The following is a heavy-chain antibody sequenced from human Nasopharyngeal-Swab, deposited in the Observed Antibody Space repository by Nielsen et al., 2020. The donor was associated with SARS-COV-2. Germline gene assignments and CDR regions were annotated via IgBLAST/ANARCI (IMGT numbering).Heavy chain of an antibody. CDR2: IYYSGST. CDR1: GGSLSSSSYY. J-gene: IGHJ5*02. CDR3: ARPYYDSSGYDAWFDP. Sequence: SECLSLACTVAGGSLSSSSYYWGWIRQPPWKGLEWIGSIYYSGSTYYNPSLKSRVTISVDTSKNQFSLKLSSVTAADTAVYYCARPYYDSSGYDAWFDPWGQGTLVTVSS. D-gene: IGHD3-22*01. V-gene: IGHV4-39*01.